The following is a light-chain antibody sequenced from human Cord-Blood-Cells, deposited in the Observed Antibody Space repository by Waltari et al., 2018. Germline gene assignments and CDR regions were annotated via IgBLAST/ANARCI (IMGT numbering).Light chain of an antibody. Sequence: QSVLTQPPSASGTPGQRVTISCSGSSSNIGGNYVYWDQQLPGTAPKLLIYRNNQRPSGVPDLFSGSKSCTSAALAISGLRSEDEADYYCAAWDDSLSGWVFGGGTKLTVL. J-gene: IGLJ3*02. CDR1: SSNIGGNY. CDR3: AAWDDSLSGWV. CDR2: RNN. V-gene: IGLV1-47*01.